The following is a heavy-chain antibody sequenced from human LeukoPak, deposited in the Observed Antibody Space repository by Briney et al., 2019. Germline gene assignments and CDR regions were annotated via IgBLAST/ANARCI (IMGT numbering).Heavy chain of an antibody. CDR1: GYTYTSYA. D-gene: IGHD6-13*01. Sequence: ASVKVSCKASGYTYTSYAIRWVRQASGQGLDWMGWISAYNGNTNYAQKLQGRVTMTTDTSTSTAYMELRSLRSDDTAVYYCARDSAAAGHLWFDPWGQGTLVTVSS. J-gene: IGHJ5*02. CDR3: ARDSAAAGHLWFDP. V-gene: IGHV1-18*01. CDR2: ISAYNGNT.